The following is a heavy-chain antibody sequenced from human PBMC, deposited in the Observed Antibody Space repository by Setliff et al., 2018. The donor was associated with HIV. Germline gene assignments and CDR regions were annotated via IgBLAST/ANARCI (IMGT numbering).Heavy chain of an antibody. Sequence: ASVKVSCKASGYIFTDYYMHWVRQAPGQELGWMGRINPNSGGTNYAQKFQGRFTMTTDTSTSTAYMELRSLRSDDTAVYYCTRDEFYYGSGNYYKVDYFGPWGQGTLVTVSS. CDR2: INPNSGGT. CDR3: TRDEFYYGSGNYYKVDYFGP. CDR1: GYIFTDYY. D-gene: IGHD3-10*01. J-gene: IGHJ5*02. V-gene: IGHV1-2*06.